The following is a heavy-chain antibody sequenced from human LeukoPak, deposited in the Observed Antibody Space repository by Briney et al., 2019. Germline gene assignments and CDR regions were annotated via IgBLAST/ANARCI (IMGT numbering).Heavy chain of an antibody. Sequence: PGGSLRLSCVASGFMFSIYAMNWVRQAPGKGLEWLSYISSSGTTIYSADSVKGRFTISRDNAKNSLYLHMNSLRGEDTAAYYCARDGLGVADLDYWGQGTLVTVSS. V-gene: IGHV3-48*03. CDR1: GFMFSIYA. J-gene: IGHJ4*02. CDR2: ISSSGTTI. CDR3: ARDGLGVADLDY. D-gene: IGHD2-15*01.